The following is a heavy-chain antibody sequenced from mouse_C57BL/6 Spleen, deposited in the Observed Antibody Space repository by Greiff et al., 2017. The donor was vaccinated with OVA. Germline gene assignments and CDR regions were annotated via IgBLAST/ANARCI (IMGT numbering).Heavy chain of an antibody. CDR1: GYTFTSYW. Sequence: QVQLQQPGAELVRPGSSVKLSCKASGYTFTSYWMDWVKQRPGQGLEWIGNIYPSDSETHYNQKFKDKATLTVDKSSSTAYMQLSSLTSEDSAVYYCARWTGYFDYWGQGTTRTVSS. V-gene: IGHV1-61*01. J-gene: IGHJ2*01. CDR2: IYPSDSET. CDR3: ARWTGYFDY.